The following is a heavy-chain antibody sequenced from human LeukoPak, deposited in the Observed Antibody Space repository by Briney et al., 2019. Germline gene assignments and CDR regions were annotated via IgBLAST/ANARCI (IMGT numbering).Heavy chain of an antibody. CDR3: ARLRVTSNYYMDV. CDR1: EFTFSRNW. CDR2: IKLDGSEK. V-gene: IGHV3-7*01. Sequence: GGSLRLSCAASEFTFSRNWMTWVRQAPGKGLEWVANIKLDGSEKNYVDSVKGRFTISRDNAKNSLYLQMDSLRAKDTAVYYCARLRVTSNYYMDVWGKGTTVTVS. D-gene: IGHD4-17*01. J-gene: IGHJ6*03.